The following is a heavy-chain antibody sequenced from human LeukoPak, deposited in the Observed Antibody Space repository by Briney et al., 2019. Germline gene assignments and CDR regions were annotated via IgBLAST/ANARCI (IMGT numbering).Heavy chain of an antibody. Sequence: PSETLSLTCTVSGDSIKNYYWSWIRQSPGKGLEWIGYIYHSGNTNYNPSLKSRLTMSIDTSKNQFSLNLNSGTAADTAVYYCARGNYGSGSYYVVDFDYWGQGTLVTVSS. D-gene: IGHD3-10*01. CDR2: IYHSGNT. J-gene: IGHJ4*02. CDR1: GDSIKNYY. V-gene: IGHV4-59*01. CDR3: ARGNYGSGSYYVVDFDY.